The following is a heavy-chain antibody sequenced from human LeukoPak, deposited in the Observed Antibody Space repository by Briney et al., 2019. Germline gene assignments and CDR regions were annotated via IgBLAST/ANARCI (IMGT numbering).Heavy chain of an antibody. V-gene: IGHV3-11*05. D-gene: IGHD2-2*01. Sequence: GGSLRLSCAASGFTFSDNYMSWIRQAPGKGLEWISYIIGSSTYTNYADSVKGRFTISRDNAQNSLYLRMNSLRAEDTAVYYCARDRALGVPPDDHEFDYWGQGTLVTVSA. J-gene: IGHJ4*02. CDR3: ARDRALGVPPDDHEFDY. CDR2: IIGSSTYT. CDR1: GFTFSDNY.